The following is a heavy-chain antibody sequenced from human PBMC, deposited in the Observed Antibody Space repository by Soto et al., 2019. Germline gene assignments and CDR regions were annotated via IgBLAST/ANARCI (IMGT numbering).Heavy chain of an antibody. D-gene: IGHD3-3*01. V-gene: IGHV5-51*01. CDR2: IYPGDSDT. J-gene: IGHJ6*02. CDR3: ERKAGGYYDFWSGYYSSGDYYYGMDV. Sequence: PGESLKISCNGSGYSFTSYWIGWVRQMPGKGLEWMGIIYPGDSDTRYSPSFQGQVTISADKSISTAYLQWSSLKASETAMYYCERKAGGYYDFWSGYYSSGDYYYGMDVWGQGTTVTVSS. CDR1: GYSFTSYW.